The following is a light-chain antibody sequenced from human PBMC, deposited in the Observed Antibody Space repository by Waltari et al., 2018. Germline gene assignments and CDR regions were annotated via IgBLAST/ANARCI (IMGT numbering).Light chain of an antibody. V-gene: IGLV3-21*01. CDR2: YDR. CDR1: NIGTYS. CDR3: HVWPPHVDPGV. Sequence: SYVVTQPPSVSVAPGETATITCGGDNIGTYSVHGYQQKAGQAPVLVIFYDRDRPSGTPDRFSVSNSGNTATLTISRVEAGDEARYYCHVWPPHVDPGVFGTGTEVTVL. J-gene: IGLJ1*01.